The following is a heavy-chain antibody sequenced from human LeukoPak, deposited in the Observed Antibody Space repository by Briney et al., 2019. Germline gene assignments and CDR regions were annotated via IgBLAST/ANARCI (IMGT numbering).Heavy chain of an antibody. J-gene: IGHJ5*02. CDR2: IYYSGST. CDR3: ARSYCSGGGCYRFDP. Sequence: KTSETLSLTCTVSGGSISSYYWSWIRQPPGKGLEWIGYIYYSGSTNYNSSLKSRVTISVDTSKNQFSLKLSSVTAADTAVYYCARSYCSGGGCYRFDPWGQGTLVTVSS. V-gene: IGHV4-59*01. D-gene: IGHD2-15*01. CDR1: GGSISSYY.